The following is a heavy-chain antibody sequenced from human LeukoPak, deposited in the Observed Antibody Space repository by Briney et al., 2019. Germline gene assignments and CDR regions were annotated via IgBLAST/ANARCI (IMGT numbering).Heavy chain of an antibody. J-gene: IGHJ6*03. D-gene: IGHD3-10*01. Sequence: ASVKVSCKASGYTFSNFDINWVRQAPGQGLEWMGWMNPVSGDAGSAQKFQGRVTLTRNTSISTAYMELSSLRSDDTALYYCATGLQYGLWGVPYFYYMHAWGKGTTVTVSS. CDR2: MNPVSGDA. V-gene: IGHV1-8*02. CDR3: ATGLQYGLWGVPYFYYMHA. CDR1: GYTFSNFD.